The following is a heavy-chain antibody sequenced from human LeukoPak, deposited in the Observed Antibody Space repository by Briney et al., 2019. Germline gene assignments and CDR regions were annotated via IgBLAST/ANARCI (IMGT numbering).Heavy chain of an antibody. D-gene: IGHD3-3*01. J-gene: IGHJ4*02. CDR3: AKDVTIFGVVSLDY. Sequence: GGSLRLSCAASGFTFSSYAMSWVRQAPGKGLEWVSAISGSGGSTYYADSVKGRFTISRDNSKNTLYLQMNSLRAEDTAVYYCAKDVTIFGVVSLDYRGQGTLVTVSS. CDR2: ISGSGGST. V-gene: IGHV3-23*01. CDR1: GFTFSSYA.